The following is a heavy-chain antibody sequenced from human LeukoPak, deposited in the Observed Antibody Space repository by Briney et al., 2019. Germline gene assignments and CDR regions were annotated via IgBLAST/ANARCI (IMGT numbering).Heavy chain of an antibody. CDR3: ARDRPAVAGFY. Sequence: GGPLRLSCAASGFTFSSYSMNWVRQAPGKGLEWVSSISSSSSYIYYADSVKGRFTIPRDNAKNSLYLQMNSLRAEDTAVYYCARDRPAVAGFYWGQGTLVTVSS. D-gene: IGHD6-19*01. V-gene: IGHV3-21*01. J-gene: IGHJ4*02. CDR1: GFTFSSYS. CDR2: ISSSSSYI.